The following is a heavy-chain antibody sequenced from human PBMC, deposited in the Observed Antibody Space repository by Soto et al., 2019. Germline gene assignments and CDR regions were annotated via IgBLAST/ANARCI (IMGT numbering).Heavy chain of an antibody. CDR3: AKDYPLRYFDWLLPDY. D-gene: IGHD3-9*01. CDR1: GFTFSSYG. J-gene: IGHJ4*02. Sequence: PGGSLRHSCAASGFTFSSYGMHWVRQAPGKGLEWVAVISYDGSNKYYADSVKGRFTISRDNSKNTLYLQMNSLRAEDTAVYYCAKDYPLRYFDWLLPDYWGQGTLVTVSS. V-gene: IGHV3-30*18. CDR2: ISYDGSNK.